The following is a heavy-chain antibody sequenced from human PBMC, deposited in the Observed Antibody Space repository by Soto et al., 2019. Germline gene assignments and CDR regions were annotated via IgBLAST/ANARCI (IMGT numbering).Heavy chain of an antibody. Sequence: SETLSLTCAVSGCSISSGGYSWSWIRQPPGKGLEWIGYMYHSGSTYYNPSLKSRVTISIDRSKNQFSLKLSSVTAADTAVYYCARDLWGYCGADCYPLDVWGQGTTVTVSS. CDR1: GCSISSGGYS. D-gene: IGHD2-21*02. CDR2: MYHSGST. CDR3: ARDLWGYCGADCYPLDV. J-gene: IGHJ6*02. V-gene: IGHV4-30-2*01.